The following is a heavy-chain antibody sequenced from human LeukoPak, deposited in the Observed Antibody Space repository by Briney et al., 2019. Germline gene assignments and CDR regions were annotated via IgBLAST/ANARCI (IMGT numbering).Heavy chain of an antibody. CDR3: AKDIGLYRSYFDY. Sequence: GRSLRLSCAASGFTFDDYAMHWVRQAPGKGLEWVSGISWNSGSIGYADSVKGRFTISRDNAKNSLYLQMNSLRAEDTALYYCAKDIGLYRSYFDYWGQGTLVTVSS. CDR2: ISWNSGSI. CDR1: GFTFDDYA. V-gene: IGHV3-9*01. J-gene: IGHJ4*02. D-gene: IGHD1-14*01.